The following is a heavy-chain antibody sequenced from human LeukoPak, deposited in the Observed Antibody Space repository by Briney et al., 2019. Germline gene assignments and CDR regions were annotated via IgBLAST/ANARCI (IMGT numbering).Heavy chain of an antibody. Sequence: GGSLRLSCAASGFTFSSYAMNWVRQAPGKGLEWVSSISASGASTYYADSVKGRFTISRDNSKNTLYLQMNSLRDEDTAVYYCASAPYDDYPRFDYWGQGTLVTVSS. CDR2: ISASGAST. J-gene: IGHJ4*02. D-gene: IGHD4-17*01. CDR1: GFTFSSYA. CDR3: ASAPYDDYPRFDY. V-gene: IGHV3-23*01.